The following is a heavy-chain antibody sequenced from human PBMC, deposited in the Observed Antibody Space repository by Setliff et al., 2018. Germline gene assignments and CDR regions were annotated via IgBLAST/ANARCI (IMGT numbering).Heavy chain of an antibody. J-gene: IGHJ5*02. D-gene: IGHD3-3*01. CDR1: GGSISSGSYY. V-gene: IGHV4-61*02. Sequence: SETLSLTCTVSGGSISSGSYYWSWIRQPAGKGLEWIGRIYTSGSTNYNPSLKSRVTISVDTSKNQFSLKLSSVTAADTAVYYCARAGPTVTFFRVLVISWWDPWGQGSLVTVSS. CDR3: ARAGPTVTFFRVLVISWWDP. CDR2: IYTSGST.